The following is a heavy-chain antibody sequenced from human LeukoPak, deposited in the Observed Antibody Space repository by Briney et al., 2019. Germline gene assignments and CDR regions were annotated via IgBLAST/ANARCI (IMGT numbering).Heavy chain of an antibody. Sequence: ASVKVSCKASGYTFTNYGISWVRQAPGQGLEWMGWISGYNGKAKDAQKLQGRVTMTTDTSTSTVYMELRSLRSDDTAVYYCARAVGDFWSGYRDFDYWGQGTLVTVSS. CDR3: ARAVGDFWSGYRDFDY. V-gene: IGHV1-18*01. J-gene: IGHJ4*02. CDR1: GYTFTNYG. CDR2: ISGYNGKA. D-gene: IGHD3-3*01.